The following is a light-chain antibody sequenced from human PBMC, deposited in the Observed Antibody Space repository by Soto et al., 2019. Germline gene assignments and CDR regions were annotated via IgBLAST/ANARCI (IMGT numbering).Light chain of an antibody. Sequence: DIQMTQSPSTLSASVGDRVTITCRASQSIGSWLAWYQQKPGKAPNLLIYDASTLESGVPSRFSGSGSGTEFSHXLTILQHAAFHTYYCQKYYGYSPWMLGQGTKVDIK. V-gene: IGKV1-5*01. CDR2: DAS. CDR3: QKYYGYSPWM. CDR1: QSIGSW. J-gene: IGKJ1*01.